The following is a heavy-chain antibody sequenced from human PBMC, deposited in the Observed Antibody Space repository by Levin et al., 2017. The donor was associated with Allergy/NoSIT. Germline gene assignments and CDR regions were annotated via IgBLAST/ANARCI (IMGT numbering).Heavy chain of an antibody. CDR3: AREQYGGGWYPPYYYGMDV. V-gene: IGHV3-74*01. CDR1: GFTFSSYW. D-gene: IGHD6-19*01. Sequence: GESLKISCAASGFTFSSYWMHWVRQAPGKGLVWVSRINSDGSSTSYADSVKGRFTISRDNAKNTLYLQMNSLRAEDTAVYYCAREQYGGGWYPPYYYGMDVWGQGTTVTVSS. CDR2: INSDGSST. J-gene: IGHJ6*02.